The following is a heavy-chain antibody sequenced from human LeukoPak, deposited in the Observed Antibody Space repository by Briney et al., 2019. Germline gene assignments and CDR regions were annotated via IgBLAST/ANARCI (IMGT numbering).Heavy chain of an antibody. CDR1: GGSVSSYY. CDR2: IYYSGST. CDR3: SRGPSASDWFVFGGPY. Sequence: PSETLSLTCTVSGGSVSSYYWSWIRQPPGKGLEWIGDIYYSGSTNYNPSLKRRVTISVDTSKNQFSLKWNSITTADTAVYYCSRGPSASDWFVFGGPYWGQGTLVTVSS. D-gene: IGHD3-9*01. V-gene: IGHV4-59*02. J-gene: IGHJ4*02.